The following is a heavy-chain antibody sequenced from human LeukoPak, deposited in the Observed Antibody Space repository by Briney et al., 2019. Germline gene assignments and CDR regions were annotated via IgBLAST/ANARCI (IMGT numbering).Heavy chain of an antibody. CDR1: GGSFSGYY. Sequence: KPSETLSLTCAVYGGSFSGYYWTWIRQPPGKGLEWIGEINHSGSTNYNPSLKSRVTISLDTSKNQFSLKLSSVTAADTAVYYCAREIGYSGYDRPAAATNWFDPWGQGTLVTVSS. D-gene: IGHD5-12*01. CDR2: INHSGST. V-gene: IGHV4-34*01. J-gene: IGHJ5*02. CDR3: AREIGYSGYDRPAAATNWFDP.